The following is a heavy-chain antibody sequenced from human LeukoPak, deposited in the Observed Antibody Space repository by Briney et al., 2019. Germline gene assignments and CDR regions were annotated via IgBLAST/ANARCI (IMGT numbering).Heavy chain of an antibody. Sequence: PGRSLRLSCAASGFTFTTYSMNWVRQAPGKGLERVSYISSSSSSIYYADSVKGRFSISRDNAKNSLYLQMNSLRDEDTAVYYCARDADSSGYNFDYWGQGTLVTVSS. CDR3: ARDADSSGYNFDY. D-gene: IGHD3-22*01. CDR1: GFTFTTYS. J-gene: IGHJ4*02. CDR2: ISSSSSSI. V-gene: IGHV3-48*02.